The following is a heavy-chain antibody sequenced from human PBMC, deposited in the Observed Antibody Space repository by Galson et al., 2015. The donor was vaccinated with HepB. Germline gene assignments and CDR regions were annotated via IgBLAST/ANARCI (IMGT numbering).Heavy chain of an antibody. CDR2: ISAYNGNT. D-gene: IGHD2-2*02. CDR1: GYTFTRYG. CDR3: ASKYCSSTSCYTGGWFDP. J-gene: IGHJ5*02. Sequence: SVKVSCKASGYTFTRYGISWVRQAPGQGLEWMGWISAYNGNTNYAQKLQGRVTMTTDTSTSTAYMELRSLRSEDTAVYYCASKYCSSTSCYTGGWFDPWGQGTLVTVSS. V-gene: IGHV1-18*01.